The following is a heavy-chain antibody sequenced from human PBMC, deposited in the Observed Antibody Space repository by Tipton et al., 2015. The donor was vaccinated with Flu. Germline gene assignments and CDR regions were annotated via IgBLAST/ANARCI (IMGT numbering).Heavy chain of an antibody. Sequence: TLSLTCTVSGDSIRSSTYYWAWIRQPPGKGLEYIGNIFHSGSAYYNPSLKSRVTISVDTSKNQFSLKLSSVTAADTAVYYCASSTSGSYYNAFFSYGMDVWGQGTTVTVSS. D-gene: IGHD3-10*01. CDR2: IFHSGSA. CDR3: ASSTSGSYYNAFFSYGMDV. V-gene: IGHV4-39*07. J-gene: IGHJ6*02. CDR1: GDSIRSSTYY.